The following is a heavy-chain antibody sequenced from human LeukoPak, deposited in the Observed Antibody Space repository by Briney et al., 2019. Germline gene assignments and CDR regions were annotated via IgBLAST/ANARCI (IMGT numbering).Heavy chain of an antibody. V-gene: IGHV3-30*18. CDR1: GFTFSSYG. CDR3: AKGYDYSNFFDY. CDR2: ISYDGSNK. J-gene: IGHJ4*02. Sequence: PGRSLRLSCAASGFTFSSYGMHWVRQAPGKGLEWVAVISYDGSNKYYADSVKGRFTISRDNSKNTLYLQMNSLRAEDTAVYYCAKGYDYSNFFDYWGQGTLVTVSS. D-gene: IGHD4-11*01.